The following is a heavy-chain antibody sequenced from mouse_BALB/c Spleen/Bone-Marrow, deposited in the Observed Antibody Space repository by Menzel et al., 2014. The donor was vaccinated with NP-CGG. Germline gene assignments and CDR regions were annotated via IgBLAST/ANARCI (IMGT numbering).Heavy chain of an antibody. Sequence: QVQLQQSGAELVRPGTSVKISCKASGYTFTNYWLGWVKQRPGHGLEWIGDIYPGGGYTNYNEKFKGKATLTADTSSSTAYMQLSGLTSEDSAVYFSARGNGPYAMDYWGQGTTVTISS. J-gene: IGHJ4*01. D-gene: IGHD1-1*02. CDR3: ARGNGPYAMDY. V-gene: IGHV1-63*02. CDR1: GYTFTNYW. CDR2: IYPGGGYT.